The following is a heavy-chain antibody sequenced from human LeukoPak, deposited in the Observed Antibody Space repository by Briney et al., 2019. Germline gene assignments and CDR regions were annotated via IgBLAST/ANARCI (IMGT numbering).Heavy chain of an antibody. CDR2: IISSSSYT. J-gene: IGHJ4*02. D-gene: IGHD6-13*01. Sequence: PGGSLRLSCAASGFTFSDYYMSWIRQAPGKGLEWVSYIISSSSYTNYADSVKGRFTISRDNAKNSLYLQMNGLRAEDTAVYYCARDEVAAAGNDYWGQGTLVTVSS. CDR1: GFTFSDYY. CDR3: ARDEVAAAGNDY. V-gene: IGHV3-11*06.